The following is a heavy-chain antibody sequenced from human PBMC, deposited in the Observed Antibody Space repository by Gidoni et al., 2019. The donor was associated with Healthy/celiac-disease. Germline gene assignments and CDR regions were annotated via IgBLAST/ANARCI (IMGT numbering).Heavy chain of an antibody. CDR1: GFPFSSYA. CDR2: ISSNGGST. CDR3: VKDHTSGITIFDY. J-gene: IGHJ4*02. V-gene: IGHV3-64D*09. D-gene: IGHD3-3*01. Sequence: EVQLVESGGGLVQPGGSLRLHCSAPGFPFSSYAMHWVRQAPGKGLEYVSAISSNGGSTYYADSVKGRFTISRDNSKNTMYLQVSSLRAEDTAVYYCVKDHTSGITIFDYWGQGTLVTVSS.